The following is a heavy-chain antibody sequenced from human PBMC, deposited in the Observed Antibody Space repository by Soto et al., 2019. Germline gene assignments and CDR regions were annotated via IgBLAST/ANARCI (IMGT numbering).Heavy chain of an antibody. J-gene: IGHJ6*02. Sequence: ASVKVSCKASGYTFTSYGISWVRQAPGQGLEWMGWISAYNGNTNYAQKLQGRVTMTTDTSTSTAYMELRILRSDDTAVYYCARAPTRKYYDFWSGFLEYGMDVWGQGTTVTVSS. CDR3: ARAPTRKYYDFWSGFLEYGMDV. D-gene: IGHD3-3*01. CDR1: GYTFTSYG. CDR2: ISAYNGNT. V-gene: IGHV1-18*01.